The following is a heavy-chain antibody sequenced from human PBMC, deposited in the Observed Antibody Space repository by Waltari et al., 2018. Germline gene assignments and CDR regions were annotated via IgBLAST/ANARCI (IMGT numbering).Heavy chain of an antibody. CDR2: INPKSGGT. CDR1: GYTFTGYC. V-gene: IGHV1-2*02. D-gene: IGHD3-22*01. CDR3: ARDFYDSRGNGAFDI. J-gene: IGHJ3*02. Sequence: QVQLVQSGAEVTKPGASVNVSCKASGYTFTGYCMPWVRQAPGQGLEWMGWINPKSGGTKYAQKFQGRLSLTRDSSISSVFMELGRLGSDDTAIYYCARDFYDSRGNGAFDIWGQGTMLTVSS.